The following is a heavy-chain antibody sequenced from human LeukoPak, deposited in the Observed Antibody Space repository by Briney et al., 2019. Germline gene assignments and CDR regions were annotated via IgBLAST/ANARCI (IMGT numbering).Heavy chain of an antibody. Sequence: GRSLRLSCAASGFTFSSYSMNWVRQAPGNGLEWVSSISSSSSYIYYADSVKGRFTISRDNAKNSLYLQMNSLRAEDTAVYYCARGPRMAAAGPSNWFDPWGQGTLVTVSS. D-gene: IGHD6-13*01. V-gene: IGHV3-21*01. CDR3: ARGPRMAAAGPSNWFDP. CDR2: ISSSSSYI. J-gene: IGHJ5*02. CDR1: GFTFSSYS.